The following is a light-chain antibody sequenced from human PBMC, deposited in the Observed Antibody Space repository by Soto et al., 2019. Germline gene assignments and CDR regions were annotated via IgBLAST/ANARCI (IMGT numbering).Light chain of an antibody. J-gene: IGLJ2*01. CDR3: SSYTTSSTLVI. V-gene: IGLV2-14*01. Sequence: QSALTQPASVSGSPGQSITISCTGTNSDVGGYIYVSWYQQHPGKAPKLMIYEVSNRPSGVSSRFSGSKSGNTASLTISGLQAEDEADYYCSSYTTSSTLVIFGGGTKVTVL. CDR2: EVS. CDR1: NSDVGGYIY.